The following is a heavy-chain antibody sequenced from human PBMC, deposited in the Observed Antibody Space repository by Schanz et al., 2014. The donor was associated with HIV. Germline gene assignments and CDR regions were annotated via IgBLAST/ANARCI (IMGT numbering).Heavy chain of an antibody. V-gene: IGHV4-34*01. Sequence: QVQLQQWGAGLLNSSETLSLTCAVYGGSLSGSDWNWIRQSPGKGLEWIGEINHSGSTNYNPSLKSRVSMSVDTSKRHFSLKLSSVTAADTAVYYCASLCSDSSCFYSSYYGMDVWGQGTTVTVSS. CDR1: GGSLSGSD. CDR3: ASLCSDSSCFYSSYYGMDV. J-gene: IGHJ6*02. CDR2: INHSGST. D-gene: IGHD2-15*01.